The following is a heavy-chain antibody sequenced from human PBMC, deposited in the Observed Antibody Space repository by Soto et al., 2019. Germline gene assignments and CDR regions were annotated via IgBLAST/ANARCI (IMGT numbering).Heavy chain of an antibody. CDR1: GGSISSGDYY. CDR2: IYYSGST. D-gene: IGHD5-18*01. J-gene: IGHJ4*02. V-gene: IGHV4-30-4*01. Sequence: SSETLSLTCTVSGGSISSGDYYWSWIRQPPGKGLEWIGYIYYSGSTYYNPSLKSRVTISVDTSKDQFSLKLSSVTAADTAVYYCARGYVDTAMVPDYWGQGTLVTVSS. CDR3: ARGYVDTAMVPDY.